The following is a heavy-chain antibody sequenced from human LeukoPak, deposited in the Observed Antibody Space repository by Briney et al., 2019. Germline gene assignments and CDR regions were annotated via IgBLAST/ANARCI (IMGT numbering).Heavy chain of an antibody. CDR3: WVVPSGMATITFDY. Sequence: ASVKVSCKASGYTFTSYDINWVRQATGQGLEWMGWMNPNSGNTGYAQKFQGRVTITADKSTSTAYMELSSLRSEDTAVYYCWVVPSGMATITFDYWGQGTLVTVSS. J-gene: IGHJ4*02. CDR1: GYTFTSYD. D-gene: IGHD5-24*01. CDR2: MNPNSGNT. V-gene: IGHV1-8*01.